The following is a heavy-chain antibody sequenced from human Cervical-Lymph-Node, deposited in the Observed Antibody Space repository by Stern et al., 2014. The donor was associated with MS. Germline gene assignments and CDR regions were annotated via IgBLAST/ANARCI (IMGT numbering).Heavy chain of an antibody. J-gene: IGHJ4*02. Sequence: EVQLVESGAELIRPGESLKISCKGSGYKFSIYWIAWVRQMPGKGLEWMGITFPGDSETRYSPSFQAQVTMSADKPTSPAYLQWSSLNASDTAMYFCARQTTAWASDVWGQGTLVTVSS. D-gene: IGHD1-14*01. V-gene: IGHV5-51*04. CDR3: ARQTTAWASDV. CDR1: GYKFSIYW. CDR2: TFPGDSET.